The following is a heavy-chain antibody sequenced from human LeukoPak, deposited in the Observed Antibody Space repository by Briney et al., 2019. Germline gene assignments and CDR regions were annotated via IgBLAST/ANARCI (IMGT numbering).Heavy chain of an antibody. J-gene: IGHJ4*02. Sequence: GGSLRLSCAASGFTFSNYNMHWVRQAPGKGLEWVSSISSSSSYIYYADSVKGRFTISRDNAKNSLYLQMNSLRAEDTAVYYCARKNGLDYWGQGTLVTVSS. CDR2: ISSSSSYI. CDR3: ARKNGLDY. V-gene: IGHV3-21*01. CDR1: GFTFSNYN.